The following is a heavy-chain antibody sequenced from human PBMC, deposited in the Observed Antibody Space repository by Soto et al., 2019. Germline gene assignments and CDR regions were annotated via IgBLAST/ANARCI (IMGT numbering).Heavy chain of an antibody. CDR3: ARKGVAGRYV. D-gene: IGHD3-16*01. Sequence: PGGSLRPSCAASGLTFSSYSMNWVRQAPGKGLEWVSSIISSSSYIYYADPAKGRFTISRGNAKNSLYLQMNSLRAEDTSVYYCARKGVAGRYVWGQGTTGTVPS. J-gene: IGHJ6*02. V-gene: IGHV3-21*01. CDR2: IISSSSYI. CDR1: GLTFSSYS.